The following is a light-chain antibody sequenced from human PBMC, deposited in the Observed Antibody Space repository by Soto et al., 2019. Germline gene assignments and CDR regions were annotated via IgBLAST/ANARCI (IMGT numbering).Light chain of an antibody. Sequence: AVQLTQSPSSLSASVGDRVTITCRASQGIRTDLGWYQQSPGKAPKVLIVGASTLQSGVPSRFSGSGYGTDFTLTISSLQPEDSATYYCLQDFSYPRTVGQGTKVEIK. V-gene: IGKV1-6*01. CDR1: QGIRTD. J-gene: IGKJ1*01. CDR2: GAS. CDR3: LQDFSYPRT.